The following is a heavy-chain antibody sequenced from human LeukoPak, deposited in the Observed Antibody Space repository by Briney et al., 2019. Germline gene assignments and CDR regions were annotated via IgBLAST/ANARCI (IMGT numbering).Heavy chain of an antibody. J-gene: IGHJ4*02. D-gene: IGHD3-22*01. CDR2: IIPIFGTA. Sequence: GASVKVSFKASGGTFSSYAISWVRQAPGQGLEWMGGIIPIFGTANYAQKFQGRVTITADESTSTAYMELSSLRSEDTAVYYCARDRRDYYDSSGYLGGFDYWGQGTLVTVSS. CDR3: ARDRRDYYDSSGYLGGFDY. V-gene: IGHV1-69*13. CDR1: GGTFSSYA.